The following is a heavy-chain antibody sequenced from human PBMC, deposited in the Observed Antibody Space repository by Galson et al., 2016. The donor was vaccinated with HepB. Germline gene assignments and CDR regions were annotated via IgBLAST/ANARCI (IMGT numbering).Heavy chain of an antibody. Sequence: SLRLSCAASGFTFSTQSMNWVRQAPGKGLEWVSYIRSSGTSTYYADSVKGRFTISRDNAKNSLYLQMSSLRAEDTAVYYCARGLDSNDYRDHRSDPWGQGALVTVSS. D-gene: IGHD4-11*01. V-gene: IGHV3-48*03. J-gene: IGHJ5*02. CDR3: ARGLDSNDYRDHRSDP. CDR1: GFTFSTQS. CDR2: IRSSGTST.